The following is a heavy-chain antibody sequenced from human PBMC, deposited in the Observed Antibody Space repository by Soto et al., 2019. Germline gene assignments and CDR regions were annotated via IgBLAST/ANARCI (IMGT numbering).Heavy chain of an antibody. Sequence: ASVKVSCKASGYTFTGYYMHWVRQAPGQGLEWMGWINPNSGGTNYAQKFQGRVTMTRDTSISTAYMELSRLKSEDTAVYYCARDLRFVDLHYYFDSWGQGTLVTVSS. D-gene: IGHD3-10*01. CDR2: INPNSGGT. J-gene: IGHJ4*02. CDR1: GYTFTGYY. V-gene: IGHV1-2*02. CDR3: ARDLRFVDLHYYFDS.